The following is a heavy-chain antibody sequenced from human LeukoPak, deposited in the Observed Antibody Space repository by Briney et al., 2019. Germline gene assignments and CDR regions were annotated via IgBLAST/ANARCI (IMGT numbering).Heavy chain of an antibody. Sequence: PGGSLRLSCAASGLTVSSNYMSWVRQAPGKGLEWVSVTDRGGSTYYADPVKGRFTISRDNSENTLYLQMNSQRTEDTAVYYCGTTTLSATWNYWGQGTLVTVSS. V-gene: IGHV3-53*01. D-gene: IGHD3-16*02. CDR1: GLTVSSNY. J-gene: IGHJ4*02. CDR3: GTTTLSATWNY. CDR2: TDRGGST.